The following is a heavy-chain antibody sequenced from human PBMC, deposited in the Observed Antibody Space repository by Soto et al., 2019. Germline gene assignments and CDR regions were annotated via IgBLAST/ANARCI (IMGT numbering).Heavy chain of an antibody. J-gene: IGHJ4*02. CDR3: ARDGPEYYYDSSGSGTFDY. Sequence: ASVKVSCKASGYTFTSYGTSWVRQAPGQGLEWMGWINAYNGNTNYAQKLQGRVTMTTDTSTSTAYMELRSLRSDDTAVYYCARDGPEYYYDSSGSGTFDYWGQGTLVTVSS. CDR1: GYTFTSYG. CDR2: INAYNGNT. D-gene: IGHD3-22*01. V-gene: IGHV1-18*01.